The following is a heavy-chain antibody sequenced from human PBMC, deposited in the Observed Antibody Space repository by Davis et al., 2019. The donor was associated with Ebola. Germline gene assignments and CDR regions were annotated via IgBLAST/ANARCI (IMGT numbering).Heavy chain of an antibody. V-gene: IGHV3-66*01. J-gene: IGHJ4*02. D-gene: IGHD3-3*02. CDR1: GFTVSSNY. CDR3: ATSPPVYHFLPDF. CDR2: IYPGGRT. Sequence: GESLKISRAASGFTVSSNYMNWVRQAPGKGLERVSLIYPGGRTYYADSVKGRFTLSRDNSKNTLYLQMNSLRAEDTAVYYCATSPPVYHFLPDFRGQGTLVTVSS.